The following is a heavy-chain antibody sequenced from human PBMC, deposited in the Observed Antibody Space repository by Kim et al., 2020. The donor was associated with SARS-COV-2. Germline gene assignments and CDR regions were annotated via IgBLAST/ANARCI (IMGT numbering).Heavy chain of an antibody. J-gene: IGHJ3*02. D-gene: IGHD1-26*01. Sequence: GGSLRLSCAASGFTFSSYAMHWVRQAPGKGLEWVAVISYDGSNKDYADSVKGRFTISRDNSKNTLYLQMNSLRAEDTAVYYCARARGGSYRDAFDIWGQGTMVTVSS. CDR3: ARARGGSYRDAFDI. CDR2: ISYDGSNK. V-gene: IGHV3-30-3*01. CDR1: GFTFSSYA.